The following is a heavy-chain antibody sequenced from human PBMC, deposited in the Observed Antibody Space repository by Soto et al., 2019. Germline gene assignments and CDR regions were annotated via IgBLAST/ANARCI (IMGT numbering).Heavy chain of an antibody. J-gene: IGHJ4*02. CDR3: ARHQYYYDSSGYTLDY. Sequence: SETLSLTCTVSGGSISSSTYYWGWIRQPPGKGLEWIGSVYYSGSTYYNPSLKSRVTISVDTSNNQFSLKLNSVTAADTAVYYCARHQYYYDSSGYTLDYWGQGALVTVSS. D-gene: IGHD3-22*01. CDR2: VYYSGST. CDR1: GGSISSSTYY. V-gene: IGHV4-39*01.